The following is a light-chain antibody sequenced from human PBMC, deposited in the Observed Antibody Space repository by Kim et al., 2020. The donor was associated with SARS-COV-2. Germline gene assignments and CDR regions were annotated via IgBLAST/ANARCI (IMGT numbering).Light chain of an antibody. CDR1: TRDIGGYNY. CDR2: LVT. Sequence: GQSFTISGTGTTRDIGGYNYVSWYQQHPGRAPKLIIYLVTDRPSGISHRFSGSKSGNTASLTISSLQADDEADYYCSSYTTTSAIAFGRGTQLTVL. V-gene: IGLV2-14*03. J-gene: IGLJ2*01. CDR3: SSYTTTSAIA.